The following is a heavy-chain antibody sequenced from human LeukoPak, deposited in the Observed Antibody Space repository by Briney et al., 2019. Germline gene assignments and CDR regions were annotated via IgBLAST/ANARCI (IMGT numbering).Heavy chain of an antibody. CDR2: IYYSGST. D-gene: IGHD1-7*01. CDR1: GYSISSGYY. V-gene: IGHV4-38-2*02. Sequence: SETLSLTCTVSGYSISSGYYWGWIRQPPGKGLEWIGSIYYSGSTYYNASLKSRVTISVDTSKNQFSLKVSSVTAADTAVYYCARSYNWNFIDYWGQGTLVTVSS. CDR3: ARSYNWNFIDY. J-gene: IGHJ4*02.